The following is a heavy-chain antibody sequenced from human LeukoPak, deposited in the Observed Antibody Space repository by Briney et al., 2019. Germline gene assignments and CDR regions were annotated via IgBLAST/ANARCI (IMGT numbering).Heavy chain of an antibody. V-gene: IGHV1-69*04. CDR2: IIPIFGIA. Sequence: SVTVSFKSSGGTFSSYAISWVRQAPGQGLEWMGRIIPIFGIANYAQKFQGRVTITADKSTSTAYMELSSLRSEDTAVYYCARSVYGSGSSYFDYWGQGTLVTVCS. CDR1: GGTFSSYA. CDR3: ARSVYGSGSSYFDY. J-gene: IGHJ4*02. D-gene: IGHD3-10*01.